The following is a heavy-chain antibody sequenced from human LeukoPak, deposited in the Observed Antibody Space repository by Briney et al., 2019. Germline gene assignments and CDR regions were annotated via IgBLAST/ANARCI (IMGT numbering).Heavy chain of an antibody. Sequence: GGSLRLSCAASGFTFSSYSMNWVRQAPGKGLEWVSYISGSSSTIYYADSVKGRFTISRDNAKISLYLQMSSLRAEDTAVYYCARDRGGSYSQRRFDPWGQGTLVTVSS. CDR1: GFTFSSYS. CDR3: ARDRGGSYSQRRFDP. V-gene: IGHV3-48*01. CDR2: ISGSSSTI. D-gene: IGHD1-26*01. J-gene: IGHJ5*02.